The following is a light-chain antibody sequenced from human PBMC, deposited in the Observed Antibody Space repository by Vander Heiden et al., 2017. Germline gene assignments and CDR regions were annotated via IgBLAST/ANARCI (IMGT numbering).Light chain of an antibody. CDR2: DAS. J-gene: IGKJ1*01. Sequence: EIVLTQSTASLSLSPGERATLSYRASQSVRSYLAWYQQKPGQAPRLLIYDASNRATGIPARFSGSGSGTEFTLTISSLEPEDFAVYYCHQRSNWPRTFGQGTKVEIK. CDR3: HQRSNWPRT. CDR1: QSVRSY. V-gene: IGKV3-11*01.